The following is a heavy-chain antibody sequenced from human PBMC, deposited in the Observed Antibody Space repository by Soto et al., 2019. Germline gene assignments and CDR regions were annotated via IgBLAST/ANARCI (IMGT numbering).Heavy chain of an antibody. CDR3: ARGHKGLPAAMMGFDP. CDR1: GVSFSGYY. V-gene: IGHV4-34*01. D-gene: IGHD2-2*01. CDR2: INHSGST. Sequence: SETLSLTCAFYGVSFSGYYWSLIRQPPGKGLEWIGEINHSGSTNYNPSLKSRVTISVDTSKNQFSLKLSSVTAADTAVYYCARGHKGLPAAMMGFDPWGQGTLVTVSS. J-gene: IGHJ5*02.